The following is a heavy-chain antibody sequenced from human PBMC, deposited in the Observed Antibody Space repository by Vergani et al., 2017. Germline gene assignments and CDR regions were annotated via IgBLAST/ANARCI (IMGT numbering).Heavy chain of an antibody. CDR3: ARDKRYTLPSLDY. CDR2: ISSSSSYI. Sequence: EVQLVESGGGLVKPGGSLRLSCAASGFTFSSYSMNWVRQAPGKGLEWVSSISSSSSYIYYADSVKGRFTISRDNAKNSLYLQMNSLRAEDTAVYYCARDKRYTLPSLDYWGHGTLVTVSS. V-gene: IGHV3-21*01. J-gene: IGHJ4*01. CDR1: GFTFSSYS. D-gene: IGHD2/OR15-2a*01.